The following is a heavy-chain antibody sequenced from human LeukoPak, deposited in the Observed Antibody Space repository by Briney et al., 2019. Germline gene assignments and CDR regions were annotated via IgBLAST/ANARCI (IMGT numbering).Heavy chain of an antibody. D-gene: IGHD4-17*01. J-gene: IGHJ4*02. V-gene: IGHV3-23*01. CDR2: ISGSGGST. Sequence: GGSLRLSCAASGFAFSSYAMTWVRQAPGKGLEWVSAISGSGGSTYYADSVKGRFTISRDNSKNTLYLQMKSLRAVDTAVYYCVSSRSDGDYVPDYFHYWGQGTLVTVSS. CDR1: GFAFSSYA. CDR3: VSSRSDGDYVPDYFHY.